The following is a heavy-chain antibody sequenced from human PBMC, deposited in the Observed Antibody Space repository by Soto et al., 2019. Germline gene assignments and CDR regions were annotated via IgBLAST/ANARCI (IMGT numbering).Heavy chain of an antibody. V-gene: IGHV4-39*01. CDR1: GGPISSSNNY. CDR3: ARRSGYNFYYNYYGMDV. CDR2: IYYSGST. D-gene: IGHD3-22*01. J-gene: IGHJ6*02. Sequence: SETLSLTCTVSGGPISSSNNYWGWIRQPPGKGLEWIGTIYYSGSTYYNPSLKSRVTISVDTSKNQFSLKLTSVTAADTAVYYCARRSGYNFYYNYYGMDVRGQGTTVTVSS.